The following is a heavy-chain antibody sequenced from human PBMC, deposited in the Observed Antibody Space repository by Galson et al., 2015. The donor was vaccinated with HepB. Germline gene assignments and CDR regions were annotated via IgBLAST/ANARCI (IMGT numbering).Heavy chain of an antibody. Sequence: SLRLSCAASGFTFDDYAMHWVRQAPGKGLEWASGISWNSGSIGYADSVKGRFTISRDNAKNSLYLQMNSLRAEDTALYYCAKDIGRVGGLGSERSAFDIWGQGTMVTVSS. D-gene: IGHD3-16*01. CDR1: GFTFDDYA. CDR3: AKDIGRVGGLGSERSAFDI. J-gene: IGHJ3*02. CDR2: ISWNSGSI. V-gene: IGHV3-9*01.